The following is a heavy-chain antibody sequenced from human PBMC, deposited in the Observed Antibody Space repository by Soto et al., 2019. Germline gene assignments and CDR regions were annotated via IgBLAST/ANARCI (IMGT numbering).Heavy chain of an antibody. Sequence: GGSLRLSCAASGFTFSSYAMSWVRQAPGKGLEWVSAISGSGGSTYYADSVKGRFTISRDNSKNTLYLQMNSLRAEDTAVYYCAKDLIRPPYMVRGAIIPHYAFDIWGQGTMVTVSS. CDR2: ISGSGGST. CDR1: GFTFSSYA. CDR3: AKDLIRPPYMVRGAIIPHYAFDI. D-gene: IGHD3-10*01. V-gene: IGHV3-23*01. J-gene: IGHJ3*02.